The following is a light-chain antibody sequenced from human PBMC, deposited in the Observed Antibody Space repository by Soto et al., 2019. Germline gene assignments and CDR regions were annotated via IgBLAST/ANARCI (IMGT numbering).Light chain of an antibody. Sequence: IMLSKDPAMLSLSPGERAIISCIASHSVNNNYLCWYQQKPGQAPRLLIYGASTRATGIPARFSGRGSGTEFTLTISSLQSDDFAVYYCQQYKNWPTFGQGTLLEIK. CDR3: QQYKNWPT. CDR1: HSVNNN. J-gene: IGKJ5*01. CDR2: GAS. V-gene: IGKV3-15*01.